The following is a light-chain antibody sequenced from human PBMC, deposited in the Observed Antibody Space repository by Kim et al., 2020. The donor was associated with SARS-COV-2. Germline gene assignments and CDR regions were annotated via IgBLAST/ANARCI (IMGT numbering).Light chain of an antibody. CDR3: QQRSKWCT. J-gene: IGKJ2*02. CDR1: QGVSNF. CDR2: EAS. V-gene: IGKV3-11*01. Sequence: SLSAGKGPTLSSRTSQGVSNFLASYPQKPGQAPRLLIYEASNRATGIPARFSGSGSGTDFTLTISSREPEGFAVYYCQQRSKWCTFGQGTKVDIK.